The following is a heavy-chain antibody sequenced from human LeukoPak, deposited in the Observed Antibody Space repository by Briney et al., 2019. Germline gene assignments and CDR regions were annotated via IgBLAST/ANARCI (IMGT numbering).Heavy chain of an antibody. J-gene: IGHJ3*02. CDR2: ISSSSSYI. D-gene: IGHD3-22*01. CDR3: ARDDSYDSSGLGACAFDI. Sequence: KSGGSLRLSCEASRFTFGTYNMNWVRQAPGKGLEWVSSISSSSSYIYYADSVKGRFTISRDNAKNSLYLQMNSLRAEDTAVYYCARDDSYDSSGLGACAFDIWGQGTMVTVSS. CDR1: RFTFGTYN. V-gene: IGHV3-21*01.